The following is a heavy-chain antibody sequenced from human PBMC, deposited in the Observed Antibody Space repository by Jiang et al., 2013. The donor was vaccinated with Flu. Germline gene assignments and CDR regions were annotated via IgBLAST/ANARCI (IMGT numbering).Heavy chain of an antibody. CDR3: ARWGNYYYGSGRSDY. CDR1: GGTFSSYA. Sequence: GAEVKKPGSSVKVPCKASGGTFSSYAISWVRQAPGQGLEWMGRIIPILGIANYAQKFQGRVTITTDTSTSTAYMELRSLRSDDTAVYYCARWGNYYYGSGRSDYWGQGTLVTVSS. V-gene: IGHV1-69*04. J-gene: IGHJ4*02. D-gene: IGHD3-10*01. CDR2: IIPILGIA.